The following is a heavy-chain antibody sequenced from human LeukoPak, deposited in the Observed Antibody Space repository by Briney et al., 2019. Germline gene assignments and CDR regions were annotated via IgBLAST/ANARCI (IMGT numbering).Heavy chain of an antibody. V-gene: IGHV3-74*01. CDR3: ARGGDGYDSDSDY. CDR1: GFTFSGAW. CDR2: IKSDGSA. J-gene: IGHJ4*02. Sequence: PGGSLRLSCAASGFTFSGAWMHWVRQDPGKGLVWVSIIKSDGSAIYADSVKGRFTISRDNAKNSLYLQINSLRAEDTAVYYCARGGDGYDSDSDYWGQGTLVTVSS. D-gene: IGHD5-12*01.